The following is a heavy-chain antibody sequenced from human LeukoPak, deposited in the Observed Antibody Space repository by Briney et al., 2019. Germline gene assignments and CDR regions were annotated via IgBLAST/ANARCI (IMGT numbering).Heavy chain of an antibody. V-gene: IGHV3-15*01. D-gene: IGHD3/OR15-3a*01. CDR3: TAGTGRSDFDY. Sequence: SGGSLRLSCAASGFTFSNAWMSWVRQAPGRGLEWVGRIKRKGDDGTIDYAAPVKGRLSISRDDSKNTLYLQMNSLKSEDTAVYYCTAGTGRSDFDYWGQGTLVTVSS. CDR2: IKRKGDDGTI. CDR1: GFTFSNAW. J-gene: IGHJ4*02.